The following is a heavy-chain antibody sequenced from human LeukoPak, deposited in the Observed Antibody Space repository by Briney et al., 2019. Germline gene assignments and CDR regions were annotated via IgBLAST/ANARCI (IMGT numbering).Heavy chain of an antibody. CDR3: ARDRVPDY. CDR1: GFIFSGYW. Sequence: GGSLRLSCAASGFIFSGYWMSWVRQAPGKGLEWVANIRQDGGDTNYLDSVRGRVTISKDNAKNSLFLQMNSLRAEDTAVYYCARDRVPDYWGQGTLVTVSS. V-gene: IGHV3-7*04. J-gene: IGHJ4*02. CDR2: IRQDGGDT. D-gene: IGHD1-1*01.